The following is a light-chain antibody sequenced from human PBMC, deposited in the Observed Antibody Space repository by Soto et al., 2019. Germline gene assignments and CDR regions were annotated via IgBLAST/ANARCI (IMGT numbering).Light chain of an antibody. Sequence: EIVLTQSPVTLSLSPGERATLSCRASQSVSSYLAWYQQKPGQAPRLLIYDASNRATGIPARFSGSGSGTDFTLTISSLEPADFAVFYCQQRSKWPWTFGQGTKVEIK. V-gene: IGKV3-11*01. CDR3: QQRSKWPWT. CDR2: DAS. J-gene: IGKJ1*01. CDR1: QSVSSY.